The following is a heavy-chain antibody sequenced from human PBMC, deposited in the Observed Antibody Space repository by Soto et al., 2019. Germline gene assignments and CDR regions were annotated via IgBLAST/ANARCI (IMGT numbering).Heavy chain of an antibody. CDR1: GFTFNYYG. J-gene: IGHJ6*02. CDR2: MSSDGTNK. V-gene: IGHV3-30*18. Sequence: SLRLSCVASGFTFNYYGMHWVRQAPGKGLEWVAVMSSDGTNKFIADSVKGRFTISRDNSKNTLYLQMNSPRPEDTAVYYCAKDLMAGYDYYGLDVWGQGTTVTVSS. CDR3: AKDLMAGYDYYGLDV.